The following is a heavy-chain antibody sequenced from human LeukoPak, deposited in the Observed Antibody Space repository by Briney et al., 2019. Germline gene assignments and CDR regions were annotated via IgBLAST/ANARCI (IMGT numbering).Heavy chain of an antibody. V-gene: IGHV4-39*01. D-gene: IGHD3-3*01. J-gene: IGHJ6*03. CDR3: GRLFYDFWGGHYYYYMDV. CDR2: IYYSGST. Sequence: KSSETLSLTCTVSGGSIRSTSYYWGWLRQPPGQGLEWIGSIYYSGSTYYNPSLKRRVTISVDTSKNQFSLKLSSVTAADTAVYYCGRLFYDFWGGHYYYYMDVWGKGTTVTFSS. CDR1: GGSIRSTSYY.